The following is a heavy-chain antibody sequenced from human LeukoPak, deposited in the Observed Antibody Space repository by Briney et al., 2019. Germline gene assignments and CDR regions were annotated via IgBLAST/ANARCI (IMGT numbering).Heavy chain of an antibody. D-gene: IGHD4-17*01. CDR1: GGSFSGYY. CDR3: ARDAYGRDAFDI. Sequence: SETLSLTCAVYGGSFSGYYWSWIRQPPGKGLEWIGEINHSGSTNYNPSLKSRVTISVDTSKNQFSLKLSSVTAADTAVYYCARDAYGRDAFDIWGQGTMVTVSS. V-gene: IGHV4-34*01. CDR2: INHSGST. J-gene: IGHJ3*02.